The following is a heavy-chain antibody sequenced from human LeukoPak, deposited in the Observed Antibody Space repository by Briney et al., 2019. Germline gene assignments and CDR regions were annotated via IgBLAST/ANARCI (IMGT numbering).Heavy chain of an antibody. V-gene: IGHV1-69*13. CDR3: ARFSRTFDSDDY. CDR1: GGTFSSYA. CDR2: IIPIFGTA. Sequence: ASVKVSCKASGGTFSSYAISWVRQAPGQGLEWMGGIIPIFGTANYAQKFQGRVTITADESTSTAYMELSSLRSEDTAVYYCARFSRTFDSDDYWGQGTLVTVSS. D-gene: IGHD3-9*01. J-gene: IGHJ4*02.